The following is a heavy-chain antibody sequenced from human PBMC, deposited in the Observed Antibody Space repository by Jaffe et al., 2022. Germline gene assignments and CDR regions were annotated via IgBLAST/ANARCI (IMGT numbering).Heavy chain of an antibody. CDR3: ARLSRRPMGFWSGYYTGRCLDY. V-gene: IGHV3-7*01. D-gene: IGHD3-3*01. J-gene: IGHJ4*02. Sequence: EVQLVESGGGLVQPGGSLRLSCAASGFTFSSYWMSWVRQAPGKGLEWVANIKQDGSEKYYVDSVKGRFTISRDNAKNSLYLQMNSLRAEDTAVYYCARLSRRPMGFWSGYYTGRCLDYWGQGTLVTVSS. CDR1: GFTFSSYW. CDR2: IKQDGSEK.